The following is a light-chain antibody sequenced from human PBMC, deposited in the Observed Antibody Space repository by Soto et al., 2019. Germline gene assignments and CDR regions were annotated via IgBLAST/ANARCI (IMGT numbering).Light chain of an antibody. CDR3: ASWDDSLSGFVV. Sequence: QSVLTQPPSASGTPGQRVTISCSGSSSNIGSNYVFWYQQLPGTAPKVLMYRNSQRPSGVPDRFSGSTSGTSASLAISGLRSEDEADYYCASWDDSLSGFVVFGGGTKVTVL. CDR2: RNS. V-gene: IGLV1-47*01. CDR1: SSNIGSNY. J-gene: IGLJ2*01.